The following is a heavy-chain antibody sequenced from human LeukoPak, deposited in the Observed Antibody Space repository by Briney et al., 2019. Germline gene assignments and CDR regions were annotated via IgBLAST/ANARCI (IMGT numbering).Heavy chain of an antibody. CDR1: GYTFTGYY. Sequence: ASVKVSCKASGYTFTGYYMHWVRQAPGQGLEWMGWINPNSGGTNYAQKFQGRVTMTRDTSISTAYMELSRLRSDDTAVYYCARALGCCSSTSCYTDWFDPWGQGTLVTVSS. CDR2: INPNSGGT. D-gene: IGHD2-2*02. J-gene: IGHJ5*02. CDR3: ARALGCCSSTSCYTDWFDP. V-gene: IGHV1-2*02.